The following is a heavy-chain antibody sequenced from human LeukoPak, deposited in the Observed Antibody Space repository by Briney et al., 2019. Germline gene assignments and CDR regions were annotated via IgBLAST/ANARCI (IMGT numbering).Heavy chain of an antibody. CDR1: GGSVSSYY. CDR3: ARHGTISSESYFDY. Sequence: SETLSLTCSVPGGSVSSYYWSWVRQSPGKGLEWIGYIHNSGRTNYNPSLKSRVTGFVDTSKNQVSLRLSSVTAADTAVYYCARHGTISSESYFDYWGQGALDTVSS. D-gene: IGHD1-14*01. V-gene: IGHV4-59*08. CDR2: IHNSGRT. J-gene: IGHJ4*02.